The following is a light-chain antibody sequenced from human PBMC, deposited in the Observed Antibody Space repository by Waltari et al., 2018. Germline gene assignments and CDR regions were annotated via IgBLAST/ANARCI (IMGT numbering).Light chain of an antibody. CDR2: ENN. CDR3: GTWDSSLSAGV. CDR1: SSNFGNNY. Sequence: QSVLTQPPSVSAAPGQKVTISFSGSSSNFGNNYVSWYQQLPGTAPKLVIYENNKRPSGIPDRFSGSKSGTSATLGITGLQTGDEADYYCGTWDSSLSAGVFGGGTKLTVL. J-gene: IGLJ3*02. V-gene: IGLV1-51*02.